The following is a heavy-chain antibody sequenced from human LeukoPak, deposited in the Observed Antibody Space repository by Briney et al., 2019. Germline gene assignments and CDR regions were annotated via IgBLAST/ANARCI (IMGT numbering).Heavy chain of an antibody. J-gene: IGHJ4*02. Sequence: GGSLRLSCAASGFTFSGYWMHWVRQAPGKGLVWVSRISRDGSSPSYADAVKGRFTVSRDNAKSTLFLQMNSLRVEDTAVYYCARGTSGCDYYFDNWGQGTLVTVSS. D-gene: IGHD2-21*01. CDR3: ARGTSGCDYYFDN. CDR2: ISRDGSSP. CDR1: GFTFSGYW. V-gene: IGHV3-74*01.